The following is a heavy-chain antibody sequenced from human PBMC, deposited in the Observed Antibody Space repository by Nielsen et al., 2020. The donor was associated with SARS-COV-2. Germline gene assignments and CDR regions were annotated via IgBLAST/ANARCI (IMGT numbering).Heavy chain of an antibody. CDR1: GGSFSSYY. J-gene: IGHJ6*02. CDR2: IYYSGST. Sequence: SETLSLTCAVYGGSFSSYYLSWIRQPPGKGLEWIGYIYYSGSTNYNPSLKSRVTISVDTSKNQFSLKLSSVTAADTAVYYFARDYYYGSGSHPGIDVWGQGTTVTVSS. V-gene: IGHV4-59*01. D-gene: IGHD3-10*01. CDR3: ARDYYYGSGSHPGIDV.